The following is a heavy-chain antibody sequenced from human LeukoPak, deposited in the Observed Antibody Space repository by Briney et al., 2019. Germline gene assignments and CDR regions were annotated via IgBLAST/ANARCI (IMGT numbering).Heavy chain of an antibody. V-gene: IGHV3-23*01. CDR2: ISGSGRST. D-gene: IGHD3-10*01. CDR3: ATRHGSGSLDY. CDR1: GFTFSSYA. J-gene: IGHJ4*02. Sequence: GGSLRLSCAASGFTFSSYAMSWVRQAPGKGLEWVSTISGSGRSTYYADSVKGRFTISRDNSKNTLYLQMNSLRAEDTAVYYCATRHGSGSLDYWGQGTLVTVSS.